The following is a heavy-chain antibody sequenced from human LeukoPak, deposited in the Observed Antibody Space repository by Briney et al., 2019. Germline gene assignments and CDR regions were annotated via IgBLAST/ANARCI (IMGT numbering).Heavy chain of an antibody. Sequence: ASVKVSCKASGYSFTGYFIHWVRQAPGPGLEWMGCTDPNSGDTKYAQKFQGRVSMPRDTSTRTAYMELSRLRSDDTAVYFCARSGSTGYSLDYWGQGTLVTVSS. CDR2: TDPNSGDT. CDR1: GYSFTGYF. J-gene: IGHJ4*02. V-gene: IGHV1-2*02. CDR3: ARSGSTGYSLDY. D-gene: IGHD3-22*01.